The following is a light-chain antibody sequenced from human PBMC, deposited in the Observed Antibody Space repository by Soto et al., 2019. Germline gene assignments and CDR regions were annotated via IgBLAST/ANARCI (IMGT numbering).Light chain of an antibody. CDR1: NSNIGRNT. Sequence: QSVLTQPPSASGTPGQRVTISCSGSNSNIGRNTVNWYQQLPVAAPSLLIYSNNQRPSGVPDRFSGSKSGTSASLAISGLQSEDEADYYVAAWDESPNVPVCGGGTKLTVL. CDR3: AAWDESPNVPV. J-gene: IGLJ3*02. V-gene: IGLV1-44*01. CDR2: SNN.